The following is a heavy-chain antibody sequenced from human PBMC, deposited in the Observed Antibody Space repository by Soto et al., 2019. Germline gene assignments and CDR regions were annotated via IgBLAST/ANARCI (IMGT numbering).Heavy chain of an antibody. CDR2: INAGNGNT. V-gene: IGHV1-3*01. Sequence: QVKPVQSGAEVKKPGASVKVSCKASGYTFTSYAMHWVRQAPGQRLEWMGWINAGNGNTKYSQKFQGRVTITRHTSASTAYMELSSLRSEDTAVYYCARGDGYYYFDYWGQGTLVTVSS. CDR3: ARGDGYYYFDY. D-gene: IGHD3-22*01. CDR1: GYTFTSYA. J-gene: IGHJ4*02.